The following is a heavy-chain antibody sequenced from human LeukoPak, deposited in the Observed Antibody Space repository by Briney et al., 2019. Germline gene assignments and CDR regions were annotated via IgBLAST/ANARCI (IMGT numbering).Heavy chain of an antibody. CDR1: GLTFSTYW. CDR2: TKQDGSEK. Sequence: GGSLRLSCAASGLTFSTYWMTWVRQAPGRGLEWVANTKQDGSEKYYVDSVEGRFTISRDNAKNSLYLQMNSLRAEDTAVYYCARDRNTDFWSGYYTNYFDYWGQGTLVTVSS. J-gene: IGHJ4*02. V-gene: IGHV3-7*01. CDR3: ARDRNTDFWSGYYTNYFDY. D-gene: IGHD3-3*01.